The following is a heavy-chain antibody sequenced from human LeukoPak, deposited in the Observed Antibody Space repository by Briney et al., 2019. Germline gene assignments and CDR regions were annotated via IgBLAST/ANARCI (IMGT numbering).Heavy chain of an antibody. CDR1: GFTFSSYS. Sequence: PGGSLGLSCAASGFTFSSYSMNWVRQAPGKGLEWVSYISSSSSTIYYADSVKGRFTISRDNAKNSLYLQMNSLRAEDTAVYYCARTAYCGGDCYSRWFDPWGQGTLVTVSS. CDR2: ISSSSSTI. V-gene: IGHV3-48*01. D-gene: IGHD2-21*02. J-gene: IGHJ5*02. CDR3: ARTAYCGGDCYSRWFDP.